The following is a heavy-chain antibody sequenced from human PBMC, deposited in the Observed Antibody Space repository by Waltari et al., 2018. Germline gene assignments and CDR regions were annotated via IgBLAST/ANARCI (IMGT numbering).Heavy chain of an antibody. CDR2: IYHSGST. D-gene: IGHD3-3*01. Sequence: VQLQESGPGLVKPSETLSLTCAVSGYSISSGYYWGWIRQPPGKGLEWIGSIYHSGSTYYNPSLKSRVTISVDTSKNQFSLKLSSVTAADTAVYYCARDNDFWSGYYTGFDYWGQGTLVTVSS. CDR3: ARDNDFWSGYYTGFDY. V-gene: IGHV4-38-2*02. J-gene: IGHJ4*02. CDR1: GYSISSGYY.